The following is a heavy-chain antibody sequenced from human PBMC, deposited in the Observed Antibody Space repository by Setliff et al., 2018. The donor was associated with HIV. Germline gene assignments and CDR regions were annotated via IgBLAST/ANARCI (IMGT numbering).Heavy chain of an antibody. CDR3: ARDGYYYGMDV. Sequence: ASVKVSCKASGGTFSSYAFNWVRQAPGQGLEWMGGIIPIFGTANYAQKFQGRVTMTRDTSTSTVYMELSSLRSEDTAVYYCARDGYYYGMDVWGQGTTVTVSS. CDR2: IIPIFGTA. V-gene: IGHV1-69*05. CDR1: GGTFSSYA. J-gene: IGHJ6*02.